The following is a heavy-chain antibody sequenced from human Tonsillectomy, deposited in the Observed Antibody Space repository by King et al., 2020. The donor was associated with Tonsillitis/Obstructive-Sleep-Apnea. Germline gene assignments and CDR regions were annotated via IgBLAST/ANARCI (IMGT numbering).Heavy chain of an antibody. J-gene: IGHJ6*03. CDR3: ARAGDFWSGPQRYMDV. Sequence: DVQLVESGAEVKKPGESLKISCKGSGYSFTSYWIGWVRQMPGKGLEWMGVIYPGDSDTRYSPSFQGQVTISADKSISTAYLQWSSLRASDTAIYYCARAGDFWSGPQRYMDVWGQGTTVTVSS. D-gene: IGHD3-3*01. CDR2: IYPGDSDT. V-gene: IGHV5-51*01. CDR1: GYSFTSYW.